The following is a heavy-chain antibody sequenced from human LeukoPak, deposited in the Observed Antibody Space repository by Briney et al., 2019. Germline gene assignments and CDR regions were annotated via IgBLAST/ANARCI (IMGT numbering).Heavy chain of an antibody. V-gene: IGHV1-46*01. CDR2: INPSGGST. CDR3: ARDSVAACDY. D-gene: IGHD6-13*01. Sequence: GASVKVSCKASGYTFTSYYMHWVRQAPGQGLEWMGIINPSGGSTSYAQKLQGRVTMTTDTSTSTAYMELRSLRSDDTAVYYCARDSVAACDYWGQGTLVTVSS. J-gene: IGHJ4*02. CDR1: GYTFTSYY.